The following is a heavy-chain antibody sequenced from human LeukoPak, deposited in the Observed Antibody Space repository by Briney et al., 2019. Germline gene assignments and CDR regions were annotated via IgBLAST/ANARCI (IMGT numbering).Heavy chain of an antibody. CDR2: SRNKANGYTT. D-gene: IGHD6-19*01. CDR3: ARLHSSGWYTDY. V-gene: IGHV3-72*01. J-gene: IGHJ4*02. Sequence: GGSLRLSCAASGFTFSDHYMDWVRQAPGKGLEWVGRSRNKANGYTTEYAASVKGRFTISRDDSKNSLYLQMNSLKTEDTAVYYCARLHSSGWYTDYWGQGTLVTVSS. CDR1: GFTFSDHY.